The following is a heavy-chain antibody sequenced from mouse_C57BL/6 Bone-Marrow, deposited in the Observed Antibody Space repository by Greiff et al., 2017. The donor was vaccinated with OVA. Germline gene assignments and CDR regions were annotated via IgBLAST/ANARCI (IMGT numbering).Heavy chain of an antibody. CDR2: INPNNGGT. CDR3: ARGDLLWLRRFDY. D-gene: IGHD2-2*01. J-gene: IGHJ2*01. CDR1: GYTFTDYY. V-gene: IGHV1-26*01. Sequence: VQLQQSGPELVKPGASVKISCKASGYTFTDYYMNWVKQSHGKSLEWIGDINPNNGGTSYNQKFKGKATLTVDKSSSTAYMELRSLTSEDSAVYYCARGDLLWLRRFDYWGQGTTLTVSS.